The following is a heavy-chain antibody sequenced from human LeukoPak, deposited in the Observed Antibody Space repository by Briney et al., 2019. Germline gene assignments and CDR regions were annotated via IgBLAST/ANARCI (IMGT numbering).Heavy chain of an antibody. Sequence: PGGSLRLSCTTSGFTFGDYAMSWVRQAPGKGLEWVGFIRRKGYGGTTEYAASVKGRFTISRDDSKSIAYLQMNTLKTEDTAVYYCAREAEMTTIYYFDYWGQGTLVTVSS. CDR2: IRRKGYGGTT. CDR3: AREAEMTTIYYFDY. CDR1: GFTFGDYA. D-gene: IGHD5-24*01. V-gene: IGHV3-49*04. J-gene: IGHJ4*02.